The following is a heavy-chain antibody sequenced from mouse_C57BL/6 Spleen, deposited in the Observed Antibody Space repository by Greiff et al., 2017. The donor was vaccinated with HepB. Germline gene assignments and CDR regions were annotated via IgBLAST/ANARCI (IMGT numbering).Heavy chain of an antibody. CDR2: ISYDGSN. D-gene: IGHD3-1*01. V-gene: IGHV3-6*01. J-gene: IGHJ4*01. Sequence: VQLQQSGPGLVKPSQSLSLTCSVTGYSITSGYYWNWIRQFPGNKLEWMGYISYDGSNNYNPSLKNRISITRDTSKNQFFLKLNSVTTEDTATYYCARGRFHYYAMDYWGQGTSVTVSS. CDR1: GYSITSGYY. CDR3: ARGRFHYYAMDY.